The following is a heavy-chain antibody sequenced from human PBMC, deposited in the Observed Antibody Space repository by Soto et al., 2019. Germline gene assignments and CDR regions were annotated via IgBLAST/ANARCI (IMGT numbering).Heavy chain of an antibody. J-gene: IGHJ3*02. CDR3: AKDLIANNGVWEPFDM. CDR1: GFTFSNYG. CDR2: ISYDGSNT. Sequence: GGSLRLSCAASGFTFSNYGMHWVRQAPGKGLEWVAVISYDGSNTYYADSVKGRFTISRDNSKNTLYLQMNSLRVEDTAIYYCAKDLIANNGVWEPFDMWGRGTKVTVSS. D-gene: IGHD2-8*01. V-gene: IGHV3-30*18.